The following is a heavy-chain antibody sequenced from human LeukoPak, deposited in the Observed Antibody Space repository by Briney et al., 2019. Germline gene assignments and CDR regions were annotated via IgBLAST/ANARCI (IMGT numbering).Heavy chain of an antibody. Sequence: SETLSLTCAVYGGSFSGYYWSWIRQPPGKGLEWIGEINHSGSTNYNPSLKSRVTISVDTSKNQFSLKLSSVTAADTAVYYCVRGARIAVAATDYYYYGMDVWGQGTTVTVSS. CDR3: VRGARIAVAATDYYYYGMDV. D-gene: IGHD6-19*01. CDR2: INHSGST. V-gene: IGHV4-34*01. J-gene: IGHJ6*02. CDR1: GGSFSGYY.